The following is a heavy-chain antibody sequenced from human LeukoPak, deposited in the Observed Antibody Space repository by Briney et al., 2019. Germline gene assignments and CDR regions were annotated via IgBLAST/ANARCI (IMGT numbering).Heavy chain of an antibody. CDR1: GFTFSSYS. Sequence: GGSLRLSCAASGFTFSSYSMNWVRQAPGKGLEWVSYISSSSSTIYYADSVKGRFTISRDNAKNSLYLQMNSLRAEDTAVYYCARGGFWSGYDAFDIWGQGTMVTVSS. CDR2: ISSSSSTI. J-gene: IGHJ3*02. D-gene: IGHD3-3*01. CDR3: ARGGFWSGYDAFDI. V-gene: IGHV3-48*01.